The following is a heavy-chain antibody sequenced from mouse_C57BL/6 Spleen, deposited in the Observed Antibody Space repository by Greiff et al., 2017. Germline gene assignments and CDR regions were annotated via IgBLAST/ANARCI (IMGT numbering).Heavy chain of an antibody. CDR2: IRLKSDNYAT. J-gene: IGHJ1*03. V-gene: IGHV6-3*01. CDR3: TGYSEWYFDV. CDR1: GFTFSNYW. Sequence: EVKLVESGGGLVQPGGSMKLSCVASGFTFSNYWMNWVRQSPEKGLEWVAQIRLKSDNYATHYAESVKGRFTISRDDSKSSVYLQMNNLRAEDTGIYYCTGYSEWYFDVWGTGTTVTVSS.